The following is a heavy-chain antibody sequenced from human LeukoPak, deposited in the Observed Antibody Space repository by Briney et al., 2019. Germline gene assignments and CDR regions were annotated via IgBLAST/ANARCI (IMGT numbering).Heavy chain of an antibody. CDR3: ARKTGTYYYYYGMDV. CDR1: GFTFSSYA. V-gene: IGHV3-23*01. Sequence: PGGSLRLSCAASGFTFSSYAMSWVRQAPGKGLEWVSAISGSGGSTYYADSVKGRFTISRDNSKNTLYLQMNSLRAEDTAVYYCARKTGTYYYYYGMDVWGQGTTVTVSS. CDR2: ISGSGGST. D-gene: IGHD1-1*01. J-gene: IGHJ6*02.